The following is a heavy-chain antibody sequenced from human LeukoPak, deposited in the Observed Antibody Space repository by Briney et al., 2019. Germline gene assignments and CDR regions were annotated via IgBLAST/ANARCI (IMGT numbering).Heavy chain of an antibody. J-gene: IGHJ4*02. CDR1: GGSISSYY. D-gene: IGHD3-22*01. Sequence: SETLSLTCTVSGGSISSYYWSWIRQPPGKGLEWIGYIYYSGSTNYNPSLKSRVTISVGTSKNQFSLKLSSVTAADTAVYYCARTDYYDSSGYYYWGQGTLVTVSS. CDR3: ARTDYYDSSGYYY. V-gene: IGHV4-59*01. CDR2: IYYSGST.